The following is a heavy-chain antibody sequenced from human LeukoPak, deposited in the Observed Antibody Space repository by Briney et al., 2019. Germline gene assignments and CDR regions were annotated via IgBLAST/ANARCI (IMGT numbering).Heavy chain of an antibody. J-gene: IGHJ5*02. D-gene: IGHD3-3*01. CDR2: INHSGST. CDR1: GGSFSGYY. V-gene: IGHV4-34*01. CDR3: ARVPRTYYYFWSGYYTYGWFDP. Sequence: SETLSLTCAVYGGSFSGYYWSWIRQPPGKGLEWIGEINHSGSTNYNPSLKSRVTISVDTSKNQFSLKLSSVTAADTAVYYCARVPRTYYYFWSGYYTYGWFDPWGQGTLVTVSS.